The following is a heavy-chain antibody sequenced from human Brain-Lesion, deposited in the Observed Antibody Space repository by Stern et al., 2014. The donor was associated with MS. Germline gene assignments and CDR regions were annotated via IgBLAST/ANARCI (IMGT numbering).Heavy chain of an antibody. Sequence: VQLVESGAEVKKPGASVKASCKVSGYTLPELSMHWVRQAPRKGLEWMGGFDPEDGETIYAQKFQGRVTMTEDTSTDTAYMELSSLRSEDTAVYYCATLSPGAGGNYYRHFDYWGQGTLVTVSS. CDR1: GYTLPELS. V-gene: IGHV1-24*01. D-gene: IGHD1-26*01. CDR2: FDPEDGET. CDR3: ATLSPGAGGNYYRHFDY. J-gene: IGHJ4*02.